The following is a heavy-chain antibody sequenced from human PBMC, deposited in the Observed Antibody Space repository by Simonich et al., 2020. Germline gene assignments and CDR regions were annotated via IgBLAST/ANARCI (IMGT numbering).Heavy chain of an antibody. CDR2: IYPGDADT. CDR1: DYSFTSYW. CDR3: ARQLNDFDI. V-gene: IGHV5-51*01. Sequence: EVQLVQSGAEVKKPGESLKISCKGSDYSFTSYWIGWVRQMPGKGLEWMWIIYPGDADTRSPPASQGQVTISADKSISTAYLQWSSLKASDTAMYYCARQLNDFDIWGQGTMVTVSS. J-gene: IGHJ3*02. D-gene: IGHD1-1*01.